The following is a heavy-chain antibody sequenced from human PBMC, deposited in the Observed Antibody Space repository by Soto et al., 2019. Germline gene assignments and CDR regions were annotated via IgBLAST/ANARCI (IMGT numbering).Heavy chain of an antibody. D-gene: IGHD6-13*01. CDR2: IYWNGEK. CDR3: AHRIAAPGRTLDY. CDR1: GFSLRTDAVG. J-gene: IGHJ4*02. V-gene: IGHV2-5*01. Sequence: QITLKESGPKLVRPTQTLTLTCTVSGFSLRTDAVGVAWIRQSPGKALEWLGIIYWNGEKRYKSSLQTRLTITRDTSKNQVVLTMTDMAPLDTATYFCAHRIAAPGRTLDYWGQGVLVTVSS.